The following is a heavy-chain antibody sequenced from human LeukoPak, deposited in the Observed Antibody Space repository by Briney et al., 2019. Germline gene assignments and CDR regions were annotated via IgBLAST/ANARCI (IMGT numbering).Heavy chain of an antibody. J-gene: IGHJ3*02. D-gene: IGHD3-22*01. CDR3: AKDDSSGYPDAFDI. CDR1: GFTFSSYG. V-gene: IGHV3-30*18. CDR2: ISYDGSNK. Sequence: GGSLRLSCAASGFTFSSYGMHWVRQAPGKGLEWVAVISYDGSNKYYADSVKGRFTISRDNSKNTLYLQMNSLRAEDTAVYYCAKDDSSGYPDAFDIWGQGTMVTVSS.